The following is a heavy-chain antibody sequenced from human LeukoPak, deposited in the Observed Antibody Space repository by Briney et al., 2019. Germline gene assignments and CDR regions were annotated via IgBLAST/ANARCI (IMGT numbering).Heavy chain of an antibody. CDR2: INHSGST. D-gene: IGHD6-6*01. CDR3: ARGSGARFDY. CDR1: GITVSNNY. Sequence: GSLRLSCAASGITVSNNYMNWVRQPPGKGLEWIGEINHSGSTNYNPSLKSRVTISVDTSKNQFSLKLSSVTAADTAVYYCARGSGARFDYWGQGTLVTVSS. V-gene: IGHV4-34*01. J-gene: IGHJ4*02.